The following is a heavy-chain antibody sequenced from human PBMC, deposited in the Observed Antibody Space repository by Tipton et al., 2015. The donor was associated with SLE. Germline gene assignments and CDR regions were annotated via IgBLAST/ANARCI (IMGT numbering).Heavy chain of an antibody. J-gene: IGHJ4*02. D-gene: IGHD6-13*01. Sequence: SLRLSCAASGFTFSSYAMHWVRQAPGKGLEWVAVISYDGSNKYYADSVKGRFTISRDNYKNTLYLQMNSLRAEDTAVYYCASALSKGIANYWCQGTLVTVSS. CDR1: GFTFSSYA. V-gene: IGHV3-30*04. CDR2: ISYDGSNK. CDR3: ASALSKGIANY.